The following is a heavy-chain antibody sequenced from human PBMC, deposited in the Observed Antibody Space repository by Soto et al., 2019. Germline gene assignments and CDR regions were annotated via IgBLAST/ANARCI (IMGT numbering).Heavy chain of an antibody. Sequence: SETLSLTCGVYGGSFRGYYWSWIRQPPGKGLEWIGEINHSGSTNYNPSLKSRVTISVDTSKNQFSLKLSSVTAADTAVYYCARGSTVLLVYAIRYHWFDPWGQGTLVTVSS. J-gene: IGHJ5*02. V-gene: IGHV4-34*01. CDR1: GGSFRGYY. D-gene: IGHD2-8*01. CDR2: INHSGST. CDR3: ARGSTVLLVYAIRYHWFDP.